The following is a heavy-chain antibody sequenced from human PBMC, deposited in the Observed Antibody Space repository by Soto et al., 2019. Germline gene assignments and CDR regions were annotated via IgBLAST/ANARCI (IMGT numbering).Heavy chain of an antibody. CDR2: ISSDESNK. J-gene: IGHJ4*02. V-gene: IGHV3-30*18. CDR3: AKDRTGYSYVFDY. Sequence: QVQLVESGGGVVQPGWSLRLSCAASGFTFSTYAMHWVRQAPGKGLEWVAIISSDESNKFYADSVRGRFTTSRDNSRNTVYLQMNSLTAEDTALYYCAKDRTGYSYVFDYWGQGTLVTVSS. CDR1: GFTFSTYA. D-gene: IGHD5-18*01.